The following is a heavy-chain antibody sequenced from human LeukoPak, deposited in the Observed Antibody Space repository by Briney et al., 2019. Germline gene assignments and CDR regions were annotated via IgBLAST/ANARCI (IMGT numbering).Heavy chain of an antibody. CDR3: ARDHRSSWSPDAFDI. Sequence: GGSLRLSCAASGFTFSSYSMNWVRQAPGKGLEWVSSISSSSSYIYYADSVKGRFTISRDNSKNTLYLQMNSLRAEDTAVYYCARDHRSSWSPDAFDIWGQGTMVTVSS. CDR1: GFTFSSYS. V-gene: IGHV3-21*04. D-gene: IGHD6-13*01. J-gene: IGHJ3*02. CDR2: ISSSSSYI.